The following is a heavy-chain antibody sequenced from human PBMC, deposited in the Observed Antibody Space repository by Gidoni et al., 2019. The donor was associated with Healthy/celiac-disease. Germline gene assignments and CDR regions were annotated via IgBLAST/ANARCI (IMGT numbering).Heavy chain of an antibody. D-gene: IGHD6-19*01. CDR1: GYSISSGYY. CDR3: ARDLKVAGTDYYYYYGMDV. V-gene: IGHV4-38-2*02. J-gene: IGHJ6*02. Sequence: QVQLQESGPGLVKPSETLSLTCAVSGYSISSGYYWGWIRQPPGKGLEWIGSIYHSGSTYYNPSLKSRVTISVDTSKNQFSLKLSSVTAADTAVYYCARDLKVAGTDYYYYYGMDVWGQGTTVTVSS. CDR2: IYHSGST.